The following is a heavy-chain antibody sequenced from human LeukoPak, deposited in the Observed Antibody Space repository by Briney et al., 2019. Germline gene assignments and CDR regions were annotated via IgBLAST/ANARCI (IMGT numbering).Heavy chain of an antibody. CDR1: GFTFSSYA. V-gene: IGHV3-23*01. CDR2: ISGSGGST. D-gene: IGHD2-2*01. CDR3: AKEMGYCSSTSCRNYYYYGMDV. Sequence: TGGSLRLSCAASGFTFSSYAMSWVRQAPGKGLEWVSAISGSGGSTYYADSVKGRFTISRDNSKNTLYLQMNSLRAEDTAVYYCAKEMGYCSSTSCRNYYYYGMDVWGQGTTVTVSS. J-gene: IGHJ6*02.